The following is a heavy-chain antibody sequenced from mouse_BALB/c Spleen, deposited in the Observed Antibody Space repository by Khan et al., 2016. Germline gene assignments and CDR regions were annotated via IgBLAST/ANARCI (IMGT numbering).Heavy chain of an antibody. CDR1: GYSITSNYA. Sequence: EVQLQESGPGLVKPSQSLSLTCTVTGYSITSNYAWNWIRQFPGNKLEWLAYITYSGTTAYNPSLISRIPITRETPKNSLLPQLNSVNTEYPPTSVRGPSDNRLPYTLLLPYRHDECDLGKEWEVYNHRNLPTCPGLWG. D-gene: IGHD1-3*01. CDR3: GPSDNRLPYTLLLPYRHDECDLGKEWEVYNHRNLPTCPGL. V-gene: IGHV3-2*02. J-gene: IGHJ1*01. CDR2: ITYSGTT.